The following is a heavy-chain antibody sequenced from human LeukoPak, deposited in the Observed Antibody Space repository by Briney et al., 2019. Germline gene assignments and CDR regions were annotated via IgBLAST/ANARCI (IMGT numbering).Heavy chain of an antibody. D-gene: IGHD6-6*01. V-gene: IGHV4-4*09. CDR2: IYTSGST. CDR3: AGRGVEYSSSSWYYYYMDV. CDR1: GGSISSYY. Sequence: SETLSLTCTVSGGSISSYYWSWIRQPPGKGLEWIGYIYTSGSTNYNPSLKSRVTISVDTSKNQFSLKLSSVTAADTAVYYCAGRGVEYSSSSWYYYYMDVWGKGTTVTVSS. J-gene: IGHJ6*03.